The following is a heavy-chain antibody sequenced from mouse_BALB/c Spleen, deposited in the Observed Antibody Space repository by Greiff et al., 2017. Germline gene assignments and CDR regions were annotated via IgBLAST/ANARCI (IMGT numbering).Heavy chain of an antibody. J-gene: IGHJ2*01. CDR2: IDPETGGT. V-gene: IGHV1-15*01. CDR1: GYTFTDYE. Sequence: QVQLKESGAELVRPGASVTLSCKASGYTFTDYEMHWVKQTPVHGLEWIGAIDPETGGTAYNQKFKGKATLTADKSSITAYMELRSLTSEDSAVYYCTRGWIRITTVVATDYYFDYWGQGTTLTVSS. D-gene: IGHD1-1*01. CDR3: TRGWIRITTVVATDYYFDY.